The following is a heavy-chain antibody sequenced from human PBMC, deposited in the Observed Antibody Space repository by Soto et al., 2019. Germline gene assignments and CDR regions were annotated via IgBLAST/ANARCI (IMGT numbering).Heavy chain of an antibody. V-gene: IGHV3-23*01. Sequence: GGSLRLSCAASGFSFSTYPMTWVRQAPGKRLEGVSSISGSGGDTYYIDSVKGRFTISRDNSKNTVYLQMNSLRAEDTAVYYCAKILSTVTTYYYGMDVWGQGTTVTVSS. D-gene: IGHD4-17*01. CDR1: GFSFSTYP. CDR2: ISGSGGDT. J-gene: IGHJ6*02. CDR3: AKILSTVTTYYYGMDV.